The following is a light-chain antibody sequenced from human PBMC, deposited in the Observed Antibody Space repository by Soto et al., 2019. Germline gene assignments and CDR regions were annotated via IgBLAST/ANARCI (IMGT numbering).Light chain of an antibody. J-gene: IGLJ3*02. V-gene: IGLV2-8*01. CDR2: EVS. CDR1: SSDVGGYNY. CDR3: CSYAGSSTLV. Sequence: QSALTQPPSASGSPGQSVTISCTGTSSDVGGYNYVSWYQQHPGKAPKLMIYEVSKRPSGVPDRFSGSKSGNTASLTVSGLQAEDEGAYYCCSYAGSSTLVFGGGTKLTVL.